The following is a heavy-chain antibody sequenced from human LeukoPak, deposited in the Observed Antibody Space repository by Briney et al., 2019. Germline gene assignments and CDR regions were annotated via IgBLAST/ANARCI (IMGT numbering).Heavy chain of an antibody. CDR3: ARSTYYDFWSGYLAYFDY. CDR1: GGSISSYY. J-gene: IGHJ4*02. V-gene: IGHV4-59*01. Sequence: SETLSLTXTVSGGSISSYYWSWIRQPPGKGLEWIGYIYYSGSTNYNPSLKSRVTISVDTSKNQFSLKLSSVTAADTAVYYCARSTYYDFWSGYLAYFDYWGQGTLVTVSS. D-gene: IGHD3-3*01. CDR2: IYYSGST.